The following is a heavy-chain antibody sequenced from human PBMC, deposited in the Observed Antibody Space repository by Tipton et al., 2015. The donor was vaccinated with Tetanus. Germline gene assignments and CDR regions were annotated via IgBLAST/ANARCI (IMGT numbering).Heavy chain of an antibody. J-gene: IGHJ6*02. D-gene: IGHD5-24*01. CDR3: ATAKYGFNSARIYYGLDV. CDR1: GGNFYSFA. CDR2: FIPVFGSP. V-gene: IGHV1-69*01. Sequence: QSGAEVKKPGSSVKVSCKASGGNFYSFAIIWVRQAPGQGPEWMGGFIPVFGSPSYAPKFQGKVTITADASTTTVYMDVDSLTSDDTAVYYGATAKYGFNSARIYYGLDVWGQGTTVTVSS.